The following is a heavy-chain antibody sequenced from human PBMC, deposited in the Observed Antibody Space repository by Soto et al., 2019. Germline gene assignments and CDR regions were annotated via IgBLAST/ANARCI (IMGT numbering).Heavy chain of an antibody. CDR2: ISSSGDNT. CDR3: AKDRDYADYRPDS. CDR1: GFTFSKYA. D-gene: IGHD4-17*01. J-gene: IGHJ5*01. V-gene: IGHV3-23*01. Sequence: DVQVLESGGGLVQPGGSLGLSCAASGFTFSKYAMSWARQAPGKGLEWVSGISSSGDNTYYADSVRGRFTISSDNSKNILYLQMHSLRAEDAAVYYCAKDRDYADYRPDSWGQGTLVTVSS.